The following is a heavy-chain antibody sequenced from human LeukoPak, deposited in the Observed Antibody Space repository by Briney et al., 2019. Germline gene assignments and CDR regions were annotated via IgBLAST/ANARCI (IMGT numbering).Heavy chain of an antibody. J-gene: IGHJ4*02. D-gene: IGHD3-16*01. CDR3: ARDRALGSGKYYFDY. Sequence: SETLSLTCTVSGGSLSSTSYYWGWIRQPPGKGLEWIGSMYYSGTTYYSPSLKSRVTISLDTSKNQFSLKLSSVTAADTAVYFCARDRALGSGKYYFDYWGQGTLVTASS. CDR2: MYYSGTT. V-gene: IGHV4-39*07. CDR1: GGSLSSTSYY.